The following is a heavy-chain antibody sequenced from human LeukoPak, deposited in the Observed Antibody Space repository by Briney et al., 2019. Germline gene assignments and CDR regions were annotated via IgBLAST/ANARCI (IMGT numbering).Heavy chain of an antibody. CDR1: GGTFSSHA. CDR2: IIPIFGTA. V-gene: IGHV1-69*13. Sequence: ASVKVSCKASGGTFSSHAISWVRQAPGQGLEWMGGIIPIFGTANYAQKFQGRVTITADESTSTAYKELSSLRSEDTAVYYCARVPGYSYDPPFDYWGQGTLVTVSS. D-gene: IGHD5-18*01. J-gene: IGHJ4*02. CDR3: ARVPGYSYDPPFDY.